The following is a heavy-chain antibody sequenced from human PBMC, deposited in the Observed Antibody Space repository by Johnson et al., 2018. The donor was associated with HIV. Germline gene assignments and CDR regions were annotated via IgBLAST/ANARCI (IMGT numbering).Heavy chain of an antibody. CDR1: GFTFSSYA. CDR2: ISGSGGST. V-gene: IGHV3-23*04. D-gene: IGHD5-12*01. CDR3: AKDREVATIGNAFDI. Sequence: VQLVESGGGLVQPGGSLRLSCAASGFTFSSYAMSWVRQAPGKGLEWVSEISGSGGSTYYADSVKGRFTISRDNSKNTLYLQMHSLRAEDTAVDYCAKDREVATIGNAFDIWGQGTMVTVSS. J-gene: IGHJ3*02.